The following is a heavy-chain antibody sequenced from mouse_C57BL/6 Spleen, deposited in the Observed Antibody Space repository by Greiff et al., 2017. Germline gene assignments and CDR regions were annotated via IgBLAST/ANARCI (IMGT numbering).Heavy chain of an antibody. Sequence: VQLKESGPGMVKPSQSLSLTCTVTGYSITSGYDWHWIRHFPGNKLEWMGYISYSGSTNYNPSLKSRISITHDTSKNHFFLKLNSVTTEDTATYYCARGGNGNYYFDYWGQGTTLTVSS. V-gene: IGHV3-1*01. J-gene: IGHJ2*01. CDR3: ARGGNGNYYFDY. CDR1: GYSITSGYD. D-gene: IGHD2-1*01. CDR2: ISYSGST.